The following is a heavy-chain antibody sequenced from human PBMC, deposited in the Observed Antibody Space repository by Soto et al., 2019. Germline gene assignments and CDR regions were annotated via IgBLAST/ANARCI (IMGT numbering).Heavy chain of an antibody. CDR2: IFSNDEQ. CDR3: ARMLIVATMVWFDP. J-gene: IGHJ5*02. CDR1: GFSLSNARMG. D-gene: IGHD3-10*01. Sequence: QVTLKESGPVLVKPTETLTLTCTVSGFSLSNARMGVSWIRQPPGKALEWLAHIFSNDEQSYSTSLKSRLTLTKDTSKSQVVLTMTNMDPVDTATYYCARMLIVATMVWFDPWGQGTLVTVSS. V-gene: IGHV2-26*01.